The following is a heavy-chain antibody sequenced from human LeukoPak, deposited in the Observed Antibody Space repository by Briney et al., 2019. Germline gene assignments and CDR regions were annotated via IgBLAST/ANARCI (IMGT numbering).Heavy chain of an antibody. CDR3: ARDWFHAIDY. V-gene: IGHV3-21*01. Sequence: GGSLRLSCAASGFTFSTYYMNWVRQAPGKGLEWVSSITTSSSYIYYADSVKGRFTISRDNAKNTLYLQMNSLRAEDTAVYYCARDWFHAIDYWGQGTLVTVSS. D-gene: IGHD2/OR15-2a*01. J-gene: IGHJ4*02. CDR1: GFTFSTYY. CDR2: ITTSSSYI.